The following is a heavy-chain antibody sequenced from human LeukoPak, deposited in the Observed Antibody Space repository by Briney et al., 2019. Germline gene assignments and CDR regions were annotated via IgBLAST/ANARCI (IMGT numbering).Heavy chain of an antibody. Sequence: GGSLRLSCSASGSTFSGHWLTWVRQAPGQGLQWVASIKEDGREAHYVDSVKGRFTISRDNAKNSLYLQMNSLRAEDTAVYYCARDVRIAAAGPGYFQHWGQGTLVTVSS. D-gene: IGHD6-13*01. CDR1: GSTFSGHW. CDR3: ARDVRIAAAGPGYFQH. V-gene: IGHV3-7*03. CDR2: IKEDGREA. J-gene: IGHJ1*01.